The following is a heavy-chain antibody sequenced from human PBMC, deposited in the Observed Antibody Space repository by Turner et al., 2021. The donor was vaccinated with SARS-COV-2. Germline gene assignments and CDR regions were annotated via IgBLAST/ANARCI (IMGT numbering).Heavy chain of an antibody. Sequence: QVQLVQSGAEVKKPGASVKVSCKVSGYSLTELSRHWVRQAPGKGLEWMGGFDPEDAETIYAQKFQGRVTMTEDTSTDTAYMELSSLRSEDTAVYYCATGYAYCGGDCSIHYWGQGTLVTVSS. CDR3: ATGYAYCGGDCSIHY. CDR1: GYSLTELS. V-gene: IGHV1-24*01. CDR2: FDPEDAET. J-gene: IGHJ4*02. D-gene: IGHD2-21*02.